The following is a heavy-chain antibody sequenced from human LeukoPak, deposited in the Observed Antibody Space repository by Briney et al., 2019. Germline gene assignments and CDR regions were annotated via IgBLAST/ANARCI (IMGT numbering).Heavy chain of an antibody. V-gene: IGHV4-34*01. CDR2: INHSGST. CDR3: VRASKVATNDY. D-gene: IGHD5-12*01. CDR1: GGSFSGYY. Sequence: SETLSLTCAVYGGSFSGYYWSWIRQPPGKGLEWIGEINHSGSTNYNPSLKSRVTISVDTSKNQFSLKLSSVTAADTAVYYCVRASKVATNDYWGQGTLVTVSS. J-gene: IGHJ4*02.